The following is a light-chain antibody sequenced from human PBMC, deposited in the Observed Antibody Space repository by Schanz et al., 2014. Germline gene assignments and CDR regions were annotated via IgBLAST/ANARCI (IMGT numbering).Light chain of an antibody. Sequence: QSALTQPASVSGSPGQSITISCTGTSSDVGGYNYVSWYQQHPGKAPKLMIYDVSNRPSGVSNRFSASKSGNTASLTISGLQAEDEADYYCSSYTSSSSSYVFGTGTKLTVL. J-gene: IGLJ1*01. CDR3: SSYTSSSSSYV. CDR1: SSDVGGYNY. V-gene: IGLV2-14*01. CDR2: DVS.